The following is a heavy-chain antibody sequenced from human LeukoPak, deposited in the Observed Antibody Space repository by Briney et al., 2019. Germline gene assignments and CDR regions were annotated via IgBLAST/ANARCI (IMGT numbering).Heavy chain of an antibody. CDR2: INQYVSEK. V-gene: IGHV3-7*01. D-gene: IGHD6-19*01. J-gene: IGHJ5*02. CDR3: ARDPSSGWYLKGWFDP. CDR1: GFTFSSYW. Sequence: PGGSLRLSCAASGFTFSSYWVTWVRQAPGKGLEWVANINQYVSEKYYVDSVKGRFTISRDNAKNSLYLQMNSLRAEDTAVYYCARDPSSGWYLKGWFDPWGQGTLVTVSS.